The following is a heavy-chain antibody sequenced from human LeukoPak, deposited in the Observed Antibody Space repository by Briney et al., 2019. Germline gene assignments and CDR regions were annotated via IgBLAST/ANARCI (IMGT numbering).Heavy chain of an antibody. V-gene: IGHV3-30*18. CDR3: AKDRAAGPPIDY. J-gene: IGHJ4*02. CDR2: ISYDGSNK. CDR1: GFTFSSYG. D-gene: IGHD6-13*01. Sequence: PGRSLRLSCAASGFTFSSYGMHWVRQAPGKGLEWVAVISYDGSNKYYADSVKGRFTISRDNSKNTLYLQMNSLRGEDTAVYYCAKDRAAGPPIDYWGQGTLVTVSS.